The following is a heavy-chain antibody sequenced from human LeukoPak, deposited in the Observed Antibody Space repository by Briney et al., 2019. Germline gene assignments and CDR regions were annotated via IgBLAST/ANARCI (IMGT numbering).Heavy chain of an antibody. CDR2: ISSSSSYI. J-gene: IGHJ6*03. CDR3: AKDSYSSGWYQVAYYYYMDV. CDR1: GFTFSSYS. D-gene: IGHD6-19*01. Sequence: GGSLRLSCAASGFTFSSYSMNWVRQAPGKGLEWVSSISSSSSYIYYADSVKGRFTISRDNAKNSLYLQMNSLRAEDTAVYYCAKDSYSSGWYQVAYYYYMDVWGKGTTVTISS. V-gene: IGHV3-21*04.